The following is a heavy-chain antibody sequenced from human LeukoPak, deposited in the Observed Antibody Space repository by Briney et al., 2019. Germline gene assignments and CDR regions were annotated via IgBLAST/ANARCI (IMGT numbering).Heavy chain of an antibody. CDR3: ATRYCDSNTCEALDY. CDR1: GFIFRIYS. V-gene: IGHV3-21*01. D-gene: IGHD3-22*01. Sequence: GGSLRLSCAASGFIFRIYSMNWVRQAPGKGLEWVSSMNRDGTYIYYADSAKGRFTISRDNAKNSLYLQMNSLRAEDTAVYYCATRYCDSNTCEALDYWGQGALVTVSS. J-gene: IGHJ4*02. CDR2: MNRDGTYI.